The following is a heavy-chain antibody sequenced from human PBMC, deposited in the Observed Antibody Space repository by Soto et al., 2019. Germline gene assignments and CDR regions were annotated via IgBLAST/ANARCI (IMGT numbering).Heavy chain of an antibody. CDR3: ARDPPPPDY. V-gene: IGHV1-18*01. CDR2: ISAYNGNT. J-gene: IGHJ4*02. Sequence: QVQLVQSGAEVKKPGASVKVSCKASGYTFASYAISWMRQAPGQGLEWMGWISAYNGNTNYAQKLQGRVTMTTATSTSTAYLEPRSLRSDVTSVYYCARDPPPPDYWGQGTLVTVSS. CDR1: GYTFASYA.